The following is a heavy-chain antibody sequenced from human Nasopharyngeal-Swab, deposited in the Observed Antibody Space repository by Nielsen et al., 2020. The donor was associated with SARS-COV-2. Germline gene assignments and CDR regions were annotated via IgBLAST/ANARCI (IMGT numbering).Heavy chain of an antibody. CDR3: ARDRTDYCTNGVCYPASYYYGKDV. Sequence: GESLKISCAASGFTVSSNYMSWVRQAPGKGLEWVSVIYSGGSTYYADSVKGRFTISRDNSKNTLYLQMNSLRAEDTAVYYCARDRTDYCTNGVCYPASYYYGKDVWGQGTTVTVSS. D-gene: IGHD2-8*01. CDR1: GFTVSSNY. V-gene: IGHV3-66*01. J-gene: IGHJ6*02. CDR2: IYSGGST.